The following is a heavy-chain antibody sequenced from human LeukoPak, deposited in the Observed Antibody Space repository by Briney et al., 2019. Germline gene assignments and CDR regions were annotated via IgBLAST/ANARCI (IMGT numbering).Heavy chain of an antibody. V-gene: IGHV3-30*04. CDR3: ARSDYYDSSGYLVPFDI. CDR2: ISYDGSNK. J-gene: IGHJ3*02. Sequence: GGSLRLSCTASGFTFGDYAMHWVRQAPGKGLEWVAVISYDGSNKYYADSVKGRFTISRDNSKNTLYLQMNSLRAEDTAVYYCARSDYYDSSGYLVPFDIWGQGTMVTVSS. CDR1: GFTFGDYA. D-gene: IGHD3-22*01.